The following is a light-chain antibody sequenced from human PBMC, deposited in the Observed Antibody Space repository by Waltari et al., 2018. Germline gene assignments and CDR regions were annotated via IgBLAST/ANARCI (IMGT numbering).Light chain of an antibody. CDR3: QTWDSSSVV. CDR2: KDT. Sequence: SDLTQPPSVSVSPGQTAKITCPGDKLGTKFACWYQQKPGQSPVLVIYKDTLRPSEVPARFSGSNSENTATLTISGTQAMDEADYYCQTWDSSSVVFGGGTKLTVL. V-gene: IGLV3-1*01. J-gene: IGLJ2*01. CDR1: KLGTKF.